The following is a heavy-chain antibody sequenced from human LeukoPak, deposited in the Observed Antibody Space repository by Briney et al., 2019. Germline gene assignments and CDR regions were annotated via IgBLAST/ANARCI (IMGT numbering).Heavy chain of an antibody. CDR1: GYTFTGYY. J-gene: IGHJ5*02. CDR2: INPNSGGT. CDR3: ARCWGQQLARKTYNWFDP. D-gene: IGHD6-13*01. V-gene: IGHV1-2*02. Sequence: GASVKVSCKASGYTFTGYYMHWVRQAPGQGLEWMGWINPNSGGTNYAQKFQGRVTMTRDTSISTAYMELSRLRSDDTAVYYCARCWGQQLARKTYNWFDPWGQGTLVIVSP.